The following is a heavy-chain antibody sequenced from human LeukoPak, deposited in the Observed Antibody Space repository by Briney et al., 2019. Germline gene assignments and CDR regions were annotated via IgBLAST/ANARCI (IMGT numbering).Heavy chain of an antibody. J-gene: IGHJ6*04. D-gene: IGHD3-10*01. Sequence: GGSLRLSCAASGFTFSSYSMNWVRQAPGKGLEWVSSISSSSSYIYYADSVKGRFTISRDNAKNSLYLQMNSLRAEDTAVFSWPRGTYYYIIGGPDLYHYYGREVWGKGTTVTVSS. CDR1: GFTFSSYS. CDR2: ISSSSSYI. V-gene: IGHV3-21*01. CDR3: PRGTYYYIIGGPDLYHYYGREV.